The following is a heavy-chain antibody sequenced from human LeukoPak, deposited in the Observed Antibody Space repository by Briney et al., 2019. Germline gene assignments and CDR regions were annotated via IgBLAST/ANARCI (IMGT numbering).Heavy chain of an antibody. Sequence: GGSLRLSCAASGFTFNSYAMSWVRHAPGTGLELVSAIGGSGDNTYHADSVKGWFTISRDNSKNTLYLQMDSLRAEDTAVYYCAKDRLGYDSLGKFFDYWGQGTLVTVSS. CDR2: IGGSGDNT. CDR3: AKDRLGYDSLGKFFDY. V-gene: IGHV3-23*01. J-gene: IGHJ4*02. D-gene: IGHD3-22*01. CDR1: GFTFNSYA.